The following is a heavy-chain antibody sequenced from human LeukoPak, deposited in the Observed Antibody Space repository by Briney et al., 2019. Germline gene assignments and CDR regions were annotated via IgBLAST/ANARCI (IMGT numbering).Heavy chain of an antibody. Sequence: PSETLSLTCTVSGGSISSYYWSWIRQPPGKGLEWIGYIYYSGSTNYNPSLKSRVTISVDTSKNQFSLKLSSVTAADTAVYYCARLRYQLLFKEGIWFDPWGQGTLVTVSS. J-gene: IGHJ5*02. CDR2: IYYSGST. CDR1: GGSISSYY. CDR3: ARLRYQLLFKEGIWFDP. V-gene: IGHV4-59*01. D-gene: IGHD2-2*01.